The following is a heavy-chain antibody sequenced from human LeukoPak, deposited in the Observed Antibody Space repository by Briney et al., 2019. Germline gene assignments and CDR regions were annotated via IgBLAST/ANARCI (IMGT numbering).Heavy chain of an antibody. Sequence: GGSLRLSCAASGFAFSSSAMNWVRQAPGKGLEWVSTISGSGVSTYYADSVKGRFTSSRDSSRNTLYLEMNSLRAEDTAIYYCATSPCSGGSCFSGYFDFWGQGTPVTVSS. CDR2: ISGSGVST. J-gene: IGHJ4*02. V-gene: IGHV3-23*01. CDR1: GFAFSSSA. D-gene: IGHD2-15*01. CDR3: ATSPCSGGSCFSGYFDF.